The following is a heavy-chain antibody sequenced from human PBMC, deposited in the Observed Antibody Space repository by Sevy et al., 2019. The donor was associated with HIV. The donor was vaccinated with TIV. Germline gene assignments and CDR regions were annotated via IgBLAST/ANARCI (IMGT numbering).Heavy chain of an antibody. CDR2: ISSSSSYI. CDR3: ASPLDYYDSPSAY. CDR1: GFTFSYYS. V-gene: IGHV3-21*01. J-gene: IGHJ4*02. Sequence: GGSLRLSCAASGFTFSYYSMNWVRQAPGKGLEWVSCISSSSSYIYYADSVKGRFTISRDNAKNSLYLQMNSLRAEDTAVYYCASPLDYYDSPSAYWGQGTLVTVSS. D-gene: IGHD3-22*01.